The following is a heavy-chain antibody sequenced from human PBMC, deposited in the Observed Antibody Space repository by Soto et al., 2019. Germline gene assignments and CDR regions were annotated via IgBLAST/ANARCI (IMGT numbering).Heavy chain of an antibody. V-gene: IGHV3-53*01. D-gene: IGHD5-18*01. CDR3: ARVSPLRGYSYGYILSHNYGMDV. CDR2: IYSGGST. CDR1: GFTVSSNY. J-gene: IGHJ6*02. Sequence: PGGSLRLSCAASGFTVSSNYMSWVRQAPGKGLEWVSVIYSGGSTYYADSVKGRFTISRDNSKNTLYLQMNSLRAEDTAVYYCARVSPLRGYSYGYILSHNYGMDVWGQGTTVTVSS.